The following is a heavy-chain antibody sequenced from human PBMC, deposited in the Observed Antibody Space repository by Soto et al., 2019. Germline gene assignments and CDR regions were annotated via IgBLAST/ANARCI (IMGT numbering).Heavy chain of an antibody. Sequence: SVKVSCKASGFTFTSSSMQWVRQARGQRLEWIGWIVVGSGNTNYAQKFQERVTITRDMSTSTAYMELSSLRSEDTAVYYCAAGRSGYDFWSGRPNMDVWGKGTTVTVSS. J-gene: IGHJ6*03. CDR3: AAGRSGYDFWSGRPNMDV. V-gene: IGHV1-58*02. D-gene: IGHD3-3*01. CDR2: IVVGSGNT. CDR1: GFTFTSSS.